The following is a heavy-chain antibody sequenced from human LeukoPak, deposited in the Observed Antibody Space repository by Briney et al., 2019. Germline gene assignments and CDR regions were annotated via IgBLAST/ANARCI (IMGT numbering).Heavy chain of an antibody. CDR1: GFTFSNYN. CDR3: AREVSAYSSSWYNPNYYYYYYMDV. V-gene: IGHV3-21*01. CDR2: ITSSSSYK. D-gene: IGHD6-13*01. J-gene: IGHJ6*03. Sequence: GGSLRLSCAAPGFTFSNYNMNWVRQAPGKGLEWISSITSSSSYKFYADSVKGRFTISRDNAKNSLYLQMNSLRAEDTAVYYCAREVSAYSSSWYNPNYYYYYYMDVWGKGTTVTVSS.